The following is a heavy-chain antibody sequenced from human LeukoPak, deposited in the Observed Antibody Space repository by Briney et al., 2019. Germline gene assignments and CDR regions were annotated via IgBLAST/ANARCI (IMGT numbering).Heavy chain of an antibody. CDR3: AKDYCSSAICPADY. CDR1: RFTLSSHA. CDR2: ISASGGTT. V-gene: IGHV3-23*01. J-gene: IGHJ4*02. Sequence: GGALRLSCTASRFTLSSHAMSWVRQAAGKRLEWVSRISASGGTTFHSGSVKGRFTISRDNSKKVLYLQMNGLRVEDTAIYYCAKDYCSSAICPADYWGQGTQVTVSS. D-gene: IGHD6-19*01.